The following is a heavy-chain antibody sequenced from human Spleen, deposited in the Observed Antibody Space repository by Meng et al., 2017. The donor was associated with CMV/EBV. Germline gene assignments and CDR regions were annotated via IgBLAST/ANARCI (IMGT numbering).Heavy chain of an antibody. Sequence: LRLSCSVSDGTIRTDDYYWTWIRQSPGKGLEWIGYINYAGYTFYNPSLDSRVTISLHTSRSQFSLRLTSLTAADTAVHYRARDQTGTPSYFDSWGQGTLVTVSS. CDR2: INYAGYT. J-gene: IGHJ4*02. CDR3: ARDQTGTPSYFDS. D-gene: IGHD1-1*01. CDR1: DGTIRTDDYY. V-gene: IGHV4-30-4*08.